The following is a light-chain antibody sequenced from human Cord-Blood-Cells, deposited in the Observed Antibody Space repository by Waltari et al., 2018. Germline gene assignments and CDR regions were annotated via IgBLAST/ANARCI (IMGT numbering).Light chain of an antibody. V-gene: IGLV6-57*01. CDR2: EDN. CDR3: QSYDSSNRV. CDR1: SGSIASNY. Sequence: NFMLTQPHSVSESPGKTVTISCTRSSGSIASNYVQWYQQRPGSSPTTEIYEDNQRPSGVPVLFSGSIDSSANSASLTISGLKTGDEADYYCQSYDSSNRVFGGGTKLTVL. J-gene: IGLJ3*02.